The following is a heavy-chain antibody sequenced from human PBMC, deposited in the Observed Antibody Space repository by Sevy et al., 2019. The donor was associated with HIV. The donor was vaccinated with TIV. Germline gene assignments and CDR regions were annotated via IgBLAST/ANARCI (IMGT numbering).Heavy chain of an antibody. D-gene: IGHD3-16*02. CDR3: TRNDLLITFGGRIVPGGGHS. V-gene: IGHV3-7*03. CDR1: GFSFSWYW. J-gene: IGHJ4*02. CDR2: IKQDGSEK. Sequence: GGSLRLSCAASGFSFSWYWMSWVRQTPEKGLEWVANIKQDGSEKNYVDSVKGRFTISRDNAKNSLYLQMNSLKSEDTAEYYCTRNDLLITFGGRIVPGGGHSWGQGTLVTVSS.